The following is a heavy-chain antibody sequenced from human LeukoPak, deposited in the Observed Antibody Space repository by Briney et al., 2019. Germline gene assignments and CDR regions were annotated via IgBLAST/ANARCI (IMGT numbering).Heavy chain of an antibody. CDR3: ARHSASYYFDY. CDR2: IYYSGST. J-gene: IGHJ4*02. Sequence: SETLSLTCTVSGDSISSSSYYWGWIRQPPGKGLEWIGNIYYSGSTYSNPSFKSRVTISVDMSKNQCSLKLSSVTAADTAVYYCARHSASYYFDYWGQGTLVTVSS. CDR1: GDSISSSSYY. D-gene: IGHD6-6*01. V-gene: IGHV4-39*01.